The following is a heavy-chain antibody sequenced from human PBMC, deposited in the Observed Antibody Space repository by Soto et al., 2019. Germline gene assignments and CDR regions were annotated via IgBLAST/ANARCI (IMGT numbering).Heavy chain of an antibody. CDR3: ARDLFEAARRGEYAFDI. CDR1: AFTFSSYW. J-gene: IGHJ3*02. CDR2: IQQDGSEK. V-gene: IGHV3-7*03. D-gene: IGHD3-16*01. Sequence: HPGGSLRLSCAASAFTFSSYWMSWVRQAPGKGLEWVANIQQDGSEKYYVDSVKGRFTISRDNAKNSLYLQMNSLRAEDTAVYYCARDLFEAARRGEYAFDIWGQGTMVTVSS.